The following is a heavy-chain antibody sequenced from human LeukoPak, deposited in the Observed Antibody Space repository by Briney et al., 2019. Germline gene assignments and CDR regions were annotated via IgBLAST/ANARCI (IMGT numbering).Heavy chain of an antibody. CDR2: INHSGST. Sequence: SETLSLTCAVYGGSFSGYYWSWIRQPPGKGLEWIGEINHSGSTNYNPSLKSRVTISVDTSKNQFSLKLSSVAAADTAVYYCARGGNLGAVVVITLFDYWGQGTLVTVSS. V-gene: IGHV4-34*01. CDR3: ARGGNLGAVVVITLFDY. D-gene: IGHD3-22*01. J-gene: IGHJ4*02. CDR1: GGSFSGYY.